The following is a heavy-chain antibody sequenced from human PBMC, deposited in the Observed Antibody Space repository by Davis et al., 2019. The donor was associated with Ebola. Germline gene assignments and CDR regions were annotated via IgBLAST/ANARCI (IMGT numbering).Heavy chain of an antibody. CDR2: ISGSGGDT. V-gene: IGHV3-23*01. CDR3: AKVNGAWGSTSSRNGMDV. CDR1: RFTFSNYI. J-gene: IGHJ6*02. Sequence: PGGSLRLSCAASRFTFSNYIMSWVRQAPGKGLEWVSVISGSGGDTYYADSVKGRFTISRDNSKNTLYMQMNSLRVEDMAVYYCAKVNGAWGSTSSRNGMDVWGQGTTVTVSS. D-gene: IGHD6-6*01.